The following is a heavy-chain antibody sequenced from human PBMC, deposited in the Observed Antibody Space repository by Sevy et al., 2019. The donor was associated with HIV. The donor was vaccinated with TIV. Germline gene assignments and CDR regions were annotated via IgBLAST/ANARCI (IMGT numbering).Heavy chain of an antibody. CDR1: GFTFSSYA. V-gene: IGHV3-30-3*01. Sequence: GGSLRLSCAASGFTFSSYAMHWVHQAPGKGLEWVAVISYDGSNKYYADSVKGRFTISRDNSKNTLYLQMNSLRAEDTAVYYCARDQSEGGWLRLGGYFDYWGQGTLVTVSS. J-gene: IGHJ4*02. D-gene: IGHD5-12*01. CDR3: ARDQSEGGWLRLGGYFDY. CDR2: ISYDGSNK.